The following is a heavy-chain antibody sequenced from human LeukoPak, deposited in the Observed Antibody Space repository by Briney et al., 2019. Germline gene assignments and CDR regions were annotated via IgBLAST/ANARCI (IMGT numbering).Heavy chain of an antibody. CDR1: EFTFNSYW. CDR2: IKPDGSEK. V-gene: IGHV3-7*01. Sequence: GGSLRLSCAASEFTFNSYWMTWVRQAPGKGLEWVANIKPDGSEKDYVDSVKGRFTISRDNAKNSLFLQMNSLRAEDTAVYYCARGAKSGSYDLDYWGQGTLVTVSS. J-gene: IGHJ4*02. CDR3: ARGAKSGSYDLDY. D-gene: IGHD1-26*01.